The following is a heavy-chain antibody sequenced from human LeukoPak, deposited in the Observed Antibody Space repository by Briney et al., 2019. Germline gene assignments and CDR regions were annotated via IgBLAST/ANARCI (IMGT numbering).Heavy chain of an antibody. V-gene: IGHV4-59*12. Sequence: ASETLSLTCTVSGGSISSYYWSWIRQPPGKGLEWIGYIYYSGSTYYNPSLKSRVTISVDTSKNQFSLKLSSVTAADTAVYYCARGPFPVAPTGGYYFDYWGQGTLVTVSS. CDR3: ARGPFPVAPTGGYYFDY. CDR1: GGSISSYY. D-gene: IGHD4-23*01. J-gene: IGHJ4*02. CDR2: IYYSGST.